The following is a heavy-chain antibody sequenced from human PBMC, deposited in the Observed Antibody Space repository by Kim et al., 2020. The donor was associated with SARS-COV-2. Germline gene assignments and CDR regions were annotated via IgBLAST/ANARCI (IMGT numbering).Heavy chain of an antibody. Sequence: SQKFQGRVTITRDTSASTAYMELSSLRSEDTAVYYCARDYGGNSLNAFDIWGQGTMVTVSS. V-gene: IGHV1-3*01. J-gene: IGHJ3*02. CDR3: ARDYGGNSLNAFDI. D-gene: IGHD2-21*02.